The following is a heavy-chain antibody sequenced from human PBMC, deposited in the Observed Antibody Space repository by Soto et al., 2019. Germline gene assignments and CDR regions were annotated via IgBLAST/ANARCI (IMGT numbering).Heavy chain of an antibody. V-gene: IGHV4-39*01. CDR1: GGSISSSSYY. CDR2: IYYSGST. CDR3: ARLHDYGDYFDY. J-gene: IGHJ4*02. Sequence: SETLSLTCTVSGGSISSSSYYWGWIRQPPGKGLEWIGSIYYSGSTYYNPPLKSRVTISVDTSKNQFSLKLSSVTAADTAVYYCARLHDYGDYFDYWGQGTLVTVSS. D-gene: IGHD4-17*01.